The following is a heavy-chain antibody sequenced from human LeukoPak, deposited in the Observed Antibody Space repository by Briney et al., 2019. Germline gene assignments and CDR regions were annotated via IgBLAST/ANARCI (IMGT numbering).Heavy chain of an antibody. J-gene: IGHJ4*02. V-gene: IGHV1-8*01. CDR3: ARGRHRYYDSSGYYSTPDY. CDR2: MNPNSGNT. CDR1: GYTFTSYD. D-gene: IGHD3-22*01. Sequence: ASVKVSCKASGYTFTSYDINWVRQATGQGLEWMGWMNPNSGNTGYAQKFQGRVTMTRNTSISTAYMELSSLRSEDTAVYYCARGRHRYYDSSGYYSTPDYWGQGTLVTVSS.